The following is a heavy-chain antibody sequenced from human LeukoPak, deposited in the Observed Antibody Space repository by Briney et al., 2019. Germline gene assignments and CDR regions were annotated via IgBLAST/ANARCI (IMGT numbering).Heavy chain of an antibody. CDR1: GGSISSSSYY. CDR3: ASRKLGNDY. Sequence: SETLSLTCTVSGGSISSSSYYWGWIRQPPGKGLEWIGYIYYRVTSDYNPSLKSRVTISADTSQNQFSLKLSSVTAADTAVYYCASRKLGNDYWGQGTLVTVSS. D-gene: IGHD7-27*01. J-gene: IGHJ4*02. V-gene: IGHV4-61*05. CDR2: IYYRVTS.